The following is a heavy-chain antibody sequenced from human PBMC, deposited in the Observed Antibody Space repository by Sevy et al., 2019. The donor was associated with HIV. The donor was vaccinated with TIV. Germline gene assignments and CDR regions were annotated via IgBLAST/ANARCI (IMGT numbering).Heavy chain of an antibody. D-gene: IGHD3-22*01. J-gene: IGHJ3*02. Sequence: GGSLRLSCAASGFTVGSNYMSWVRQAPGKGLEWVSIIYSGVTTSYADSVKGQFTISRDNSKNTLYLQMNSLRAEDTAVYYCARVSVYYYDSSGYYTTGNAFDIWGQGTMVTVSS. CDR3: ARVSVYYYDSSGYYTTGNAFDI. CDR1: GFTVGSNY. CDR2: IYSGVTT. V-gene: IGHV3-53*01.